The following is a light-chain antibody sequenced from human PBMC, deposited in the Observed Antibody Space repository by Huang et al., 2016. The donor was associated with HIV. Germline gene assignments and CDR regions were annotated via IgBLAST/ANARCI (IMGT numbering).Light chain of an antibody. CDR1: QSVSSN. Sequence: EIVMTQSPATLSVSPGERATLSCRASQSVSSNLAWYQQKPGQAPRLLIYEASTRATGSPARFSGSGSGTEFTLTISSLQSEDFAVYYCQQYNNWPPTFGQGTKVEIK. CDR3: QQYNNWPPT. CDR2: EAS. V-gene: IGKV3-15*01. J-gene: IGKJ1*01.